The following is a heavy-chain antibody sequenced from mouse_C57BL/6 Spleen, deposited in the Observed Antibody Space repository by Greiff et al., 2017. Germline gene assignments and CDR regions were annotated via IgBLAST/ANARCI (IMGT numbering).Heavy chain of an antibody. J-gene: IGHJ4*01. CDR1: GYTFTSYG. CDR3: ARRGTTVVEAMDD. CDR2: IYPRSGNT. Sequence: QVQLKQSGAELARPGASVKLSCKASGYTFTSYGISWVKQRTGQGLEWIGEIYPRSGNTYYNEKFKGKATLTADKSSSTAYMELRSLTSEDSAVYFCARRGTTVVEAMDDWGQGTSVTVSS. V-gene: IGHV1-81*01. D-gene: IGHD1-1*01.